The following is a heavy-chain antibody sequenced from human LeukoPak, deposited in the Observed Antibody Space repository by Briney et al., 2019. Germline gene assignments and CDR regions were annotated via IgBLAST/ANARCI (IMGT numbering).Heavy chain of an antibody. J-gene: IGHJ3*02. CDR2: IYYSGST. Sequence: PSETLSLTCTVSGGSISSSSYYWGWIRQPPGKGLEWIGSIYYSGSTYYNPSLKSRVTISVDTSKNQFSLKLSSVTAADTAVYYCARRFASCPYCSSTSCSEDAFDIWGQGTMVTVSS. V-gene: IGHV4-39*01. CDR1: GGSISSSSYY. D-gene: IGHD2-2*01. CDR3: ARRFASCPYCSSTSCSEDAFDI.